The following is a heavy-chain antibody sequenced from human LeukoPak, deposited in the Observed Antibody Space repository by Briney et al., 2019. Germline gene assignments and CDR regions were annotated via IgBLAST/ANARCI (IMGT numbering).Heavy chain of an antibody. CDR3: AKRSPTHLGELSLRSDY. Sequence: GGSLRLSCAASGFTFSSYAMSWVRQAPGQGLEWVSAISGSGGSTYYADSVKGRFTISRDNSKNTLYLQMNSLRAEDTAVYYCAKRSPTHLGELSLRSDYWGQGTLVTVSS. CDR2: ISGSGGST. D-gene: IGHD3-16*02. V-gene: IGHV3-23*01. CDR1: GFTFSSYA. J-gene: IGHJ4*02.